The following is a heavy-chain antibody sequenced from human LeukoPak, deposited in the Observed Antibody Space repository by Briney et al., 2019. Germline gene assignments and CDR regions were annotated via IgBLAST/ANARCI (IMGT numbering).Heavy chain of an antibody. CDR3: ARGRRSIFGVVIMFDY. CDR2: INQRRNT. CDR1: GESFSGYS. Sequence: SETLSLTCVVYGESFSGYSWSWIRQPPGKGLEWIGEINQRRNTNYNPSLKSRVTTSIDTSKNQFSLKLSSVTAADTAVYYCARGRRSIFGVVIMFDYWGQGTLVTVSS. V-gene: IGHV4-34*01. D-gene: IGHD3-3*01. J-gene: IGHJ4*02.